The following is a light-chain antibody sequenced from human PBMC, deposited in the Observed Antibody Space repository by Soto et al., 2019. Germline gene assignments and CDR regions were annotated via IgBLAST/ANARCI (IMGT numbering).Light chain of an antibody. Sequence: QLVLTQPPSASGTPGQGVTISCSGSSSNIGDNTVSWYQQFPGTAPKLLIYNNNQRPSGVPDRFSGSKSGTSASLAISGLQSDDETNYYCAAWDDSLNGVIFGGGTKLTVL. J-gene: IGLJ2*01. CDR3: AAWDDSLNGVI. V-gene: IGLV1-44*01. CDR1: SSNIGDNT. CDR2: NNN.